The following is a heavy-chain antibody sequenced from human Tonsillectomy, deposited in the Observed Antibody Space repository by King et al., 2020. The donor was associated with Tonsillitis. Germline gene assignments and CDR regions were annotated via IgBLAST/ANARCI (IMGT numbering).Heavy chain of an antibody. Sequence: LQLQESGPGLVKPSETLSLTCTVSGGSISRSSYYWGWIRQPPGKGLEWIGSIYYIGSTYYNPSLKSRVTISVDMSKNQFSLKLSSVTAADTAVYYCARPKDYGDYDWNFDLWGRGTLVTVSS. J-gene: IGHJ2*01. CDR2: IYYIGST. CDR3: ARPKDYGDYDWNFDL. V-gene: IGHV4-39*01. D-gene: IGHD4-17*01. CDR1: GGSISRSSYY.